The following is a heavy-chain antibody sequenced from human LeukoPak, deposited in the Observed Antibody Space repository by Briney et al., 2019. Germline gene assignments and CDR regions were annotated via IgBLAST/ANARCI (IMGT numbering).Heavy chain of an antibody. Sequence: ASVKVSCKASGYTFTNYGISWVRQAPGQGLEWMGWISAYNGNTNYAQKLQGRVTMTTDTSTSTAYMELRSLRSDDTAVYYCARSLGPAAILGYYFDYWGQGTLVTVSS. V-gene: IGHV1-18*01. CDR2: ISAYNGNT. CDR3: ARSLGPAAILGYYFDY. CDR1: GYTFTNYG. J-gene: IGHJ4*02. D-gene: IGHD2-2*02.